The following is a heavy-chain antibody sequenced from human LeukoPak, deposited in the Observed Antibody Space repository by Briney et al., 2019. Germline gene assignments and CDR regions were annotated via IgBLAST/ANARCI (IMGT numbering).Heavy chain of an antibody. CDR2: ISAYNGKT. D-gene: IGHD3-22*01. CDR3: ARDMYYYDSSGTFDY. Sequence: ASVKVSCKASGYTFTSYGISWVRQAPGQGLEWMGWISAYNGKTNYAKKLQERVNMTTDTSTSTAYMELRSLRSDDTAVYYCARDMYYYDSSGTFDYWGQGALATVSS. J-gene: IGHJ4*02. V-gene: IGHV1-18*01. CDR1: GYTFTSYG.